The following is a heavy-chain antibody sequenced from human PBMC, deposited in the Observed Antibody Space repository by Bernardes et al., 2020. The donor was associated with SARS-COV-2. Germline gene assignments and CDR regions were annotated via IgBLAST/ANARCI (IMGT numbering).Heavy chain of an antibody. D-gene: IGHD5-18*01. J-gene: IGHJ4*02. CDR2: IYYSGST. Sequence: SESLSLTCTVSGGSISSYYWSWIRQPPGKGLEWIGYIYYSGSTNYNPSLKSRVTISVDTSKNQFSLKLSSVTAADTAVYYCAGGQLWFDYWGQGTLVTVSP. CDR3: AGGQLWFDY. CDR1: GGSISSYY. V-gene: IGHV4-59*01.